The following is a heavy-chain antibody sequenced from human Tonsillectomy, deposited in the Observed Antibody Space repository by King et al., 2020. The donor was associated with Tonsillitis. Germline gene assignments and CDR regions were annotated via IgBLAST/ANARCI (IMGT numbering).Heavy chain of an antibody. J-gene: IGHJ4*02. CDR2: IIPILGIA. Sequence: VQLVESGAEVKKPGSSVKVSCKASGGTFSSYAISWVRQAPGQGLEWMGRIIPILGIANYAQKLQGRVTITADKSTSTAYMELSSLRSEDTAVYYCAGGGDSSSWQFDYWGQGTLVTVSS. D-gene: IGHD6-13*01. CDR1: GGTFSSYA. CDR3: AGGGDSSSWQFDY. V-gene: IGHV1-69*09.